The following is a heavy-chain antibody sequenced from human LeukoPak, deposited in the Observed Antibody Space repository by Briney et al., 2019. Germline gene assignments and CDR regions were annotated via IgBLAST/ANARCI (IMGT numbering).Heavy chain of an antibody. Sequence: ASVKVSCKVSGYTLTELSMHWVRQAPGKGLEWMGGFDPEDGETIYAQKFQGRVTMTKDTSTDTAYVELSSLRSEDTAVYYCATDRVLPTLLNYWGQGTLVTVSS. J-gene: IGHJ4*02. V-gene: IGHV1-24*01. D-gene: IGHD2/OR15-2a*01. CDR3: ATDRVLPTLLNY. CDR2: FDPEDGET. CDR1: GYTLTELS.